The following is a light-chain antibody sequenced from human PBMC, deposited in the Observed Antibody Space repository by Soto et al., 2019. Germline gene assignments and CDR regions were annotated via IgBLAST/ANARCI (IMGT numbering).Light chain of an antibody. CDR3: QQYNNWPPYT. CDR1: QSVSTN. J-gene: IGKJ2*01. Sequence: EIVMTQSPATLSASPGERATLSCRASQSVSTNLAWYQQKPGQAPRLLIYDASTMATGIPARFSGSGSGTAFTLTISGLQSEDFAVYYCQQYNNWPPYTFGQGTKLEI. V-gene: IGKV3-15*01. CDR2: DAS.